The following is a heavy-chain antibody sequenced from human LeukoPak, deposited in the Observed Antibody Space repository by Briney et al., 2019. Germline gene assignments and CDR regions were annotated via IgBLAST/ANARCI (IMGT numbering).Heavy chain of an antibody. CDR2: INGGGSST. D-gene: IGHD3-10*01. CDR3: SRGTYPYSSDN. V-gene: IGHV3-74*01. CDR1: GFSFSSYY. Sequence: GGSLRLSCAASGFSFSSYYMHWVRQAPGKGLQWIWHINGGGSSTGYADSVKGRFTISRDNAKNILYLQMNSLRAEDTAVYYCSRGTYPYSSDNWGQGALVTVSS. J-gene: IGHJ4*02.